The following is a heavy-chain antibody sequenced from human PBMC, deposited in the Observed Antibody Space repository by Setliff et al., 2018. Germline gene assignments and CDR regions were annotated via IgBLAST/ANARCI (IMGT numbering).Heavy chain of an antibody. D-gene: IGHD3-10*01. CDR1: GGSLRGNAIF. CDR2: ISHSANK. CDR3: ARSLSSGSHWNPRPFYSDS. Sequence: SETLSLTCTVSGGSLRGNAIFWGWIRQPPGKGLEWIGGISHSANKYYNPSFRGRVTIPVDMSKNQFSLKLTSVTAADTAVYFCARSLSSGSHWNPRPFYSDSWGQGTLVTVSS. J-gene: IGHJ4*02. V-gene: IGHV4-39*01.